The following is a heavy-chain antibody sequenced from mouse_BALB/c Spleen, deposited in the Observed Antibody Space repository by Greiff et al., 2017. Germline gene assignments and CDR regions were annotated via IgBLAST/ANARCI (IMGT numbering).Heavy chain of an antibody. CDR3: ARPSTVGRYFDV. CDR2: ISTYYGDA. CDR1: GYTFTDYA. V-gene: IGHV1S137*01. J-gene: IGHJ1*01. D-gene: IGHD1-1*01. Sequence: VQLQQSGAELVRPGVSVKISCKGSGYTFTDYAMHWVKQSHAKSLEWIGVISTYYGDASYNQKFKGKATMTVDKSSSTAYMELARLTSEDSAIYYCARPSTVGRYFDVWGAGTTVTVSS.